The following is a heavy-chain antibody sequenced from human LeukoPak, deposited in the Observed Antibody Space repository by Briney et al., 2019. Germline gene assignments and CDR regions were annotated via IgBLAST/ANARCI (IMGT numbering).Heavy chain of an antibody. CDR1: GFTFSTYS. J-gene: IGHJ6*03. Sequence: GGSLRLSCAASGFTFSTYSMNWVRQAPGKGLEWVALISYDGNNEYYADSVKDRFTISRDNSKNTLYLHMNSLRAEDTAVYYCARDPPILTGPYYYYMDVWGKGTTVTISS. CDR2: ISYDGNNE. D-gene: IGHD3-9*01. CDR3: ARDPPILTGPYYYYMDV. V-gene: IGHV3-30*03.